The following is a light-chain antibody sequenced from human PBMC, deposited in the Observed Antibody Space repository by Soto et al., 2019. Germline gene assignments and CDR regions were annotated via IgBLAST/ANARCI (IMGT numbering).Light chain of an antibody. Sequence: EIVLTQSPGTLSLSPGERATLSCRASQSVSSNSLAWHQQKPGQAPRLLIYGTSNRATGIPDRISGSRSGTEFTLTISSLQSEDFGVYYCQQFEDWPTFGQGTKVDTK. V-gene: IGKV3-15*01. CDR1: QSVSSN. J-gene: IGKJ1*01. CDR2: GTS. CDR3: QQFEDWPT.